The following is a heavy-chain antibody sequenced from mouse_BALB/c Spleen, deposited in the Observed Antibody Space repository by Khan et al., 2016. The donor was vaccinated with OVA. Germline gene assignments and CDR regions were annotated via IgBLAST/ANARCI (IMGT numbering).Heavy chain of an antibody. CDR3: ARIYGSDFDY. CDR1: GYSFTGYF. D-gene: IGHD1-1*01. CDR2: INPHIGET. V-gene: IGHV1-20*02. Sequence: VQLKQSGPELVKPGASVKISCKASGYSFTGYFMHWVMQSHGKSLEWIGRINPHIGETFYNQKFKGKATLTVDESSSTAHMELRSLASEVSAVYFSARIYGSDFDYGGQGTTLTVSS. J-gene: IGHJ2*01.